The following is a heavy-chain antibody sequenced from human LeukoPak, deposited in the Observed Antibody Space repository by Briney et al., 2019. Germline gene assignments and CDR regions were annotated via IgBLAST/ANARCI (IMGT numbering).Heavy chain of an antibody. CDR3: AKDRAARNPANDY. D-gene: IGHD6-6*01. CDR2: IYAGGTT. J-gene: IGHJ4*02. CDR1: GFTVSSSY. V-gene: IGHV3-53*01. Sequence: GGSLRLSCAASGFTVSSSYMSWVRQAPGKGLEWVSVIYAGGTTYYPDSVKGRFTISRDNSKNTLYLQMNSLRAEDTAVYYCAKDRAARNPANDYWGQGTLVTVSS.